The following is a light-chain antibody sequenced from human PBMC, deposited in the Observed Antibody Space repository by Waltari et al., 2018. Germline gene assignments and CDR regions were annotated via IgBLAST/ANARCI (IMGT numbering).Light chain of an antibody. CDR1: HSVVRSSNGRSY. CDR3: LQYYTNPYT. J-gene: IGKJ2*01. V-gene: IGKV4-1*01. Sequence: IVVTQFPDSLPVSLGERATINCKTSHSVVRSSNGRSYLAWYQQKPGQSPTLLFSWASTRESGVPYRFFASGSGTDFTLTISSLQSEDVAVYYCLQYYTNPYTFGQGTKLEIK. CDR2: WAS.